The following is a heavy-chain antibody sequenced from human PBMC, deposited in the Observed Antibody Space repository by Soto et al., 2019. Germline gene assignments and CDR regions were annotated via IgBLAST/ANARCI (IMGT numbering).Heavy chain of an antibody. CDR2: IFYLGSS. CDR3: ARHSLALRKNNWFDP. D-gene: IGHD3-3*02. CDR1: GDSIISSDFY. J-gene: IGHJ5*02. Sequence: SETLSLTCTVSGDSIISSDFYWGWGRQPPGKGLEWIGSIFYLGSSYYNPSLKSRVTMSVYTSKNQFSLRLRSVTAADTALYFCARHSLALRKNNWFDPWGQGIMVTVSS. V-gene: IGHV4-39*01.